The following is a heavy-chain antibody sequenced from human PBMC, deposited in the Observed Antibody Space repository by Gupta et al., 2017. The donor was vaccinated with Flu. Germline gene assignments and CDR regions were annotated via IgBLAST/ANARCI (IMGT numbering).Heavy chain of an antibody. CDR1: RFTVCNTL. CDR3: ARYNHKTVDY. V-gene: IGHV3-30*19. J-gene: IGHJ4*02. D-gene: IGHD1-14*01. CDR2: IYDDGNKN. Sequence: VLLVEFGGGVVQPGRSLRLWCAASRFTVCNTLMHWALQAPGKGLEWVALIYDDGNKNYYGDSVEGRFTVSRDNSKNTLYLQMNSLRAEDTATYHCARYNHKTVDYWGQGTLVTVSS.